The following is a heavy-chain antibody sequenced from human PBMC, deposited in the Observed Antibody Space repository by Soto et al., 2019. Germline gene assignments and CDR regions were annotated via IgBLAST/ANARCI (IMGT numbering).Heavy chain of an antibody. D-gene: IGHD5-18*01. Sequence: SETLSLTCAVYGVSFSGYYWSWIRQPPGKGLEWIGEINHSGSTNYNPSLKSRVTISVDTSKNQFSLKLSSETATDTAVYYCARGRRDTAMVSDFDYWGQGTLVTVSS. J-gene: IGHJ4*02. CDR3: ARGRRDTAMVSDFDY. CDR1: GVSFSGYY. CDR2: INHSGST. V-gene: IGHV4-34*01.